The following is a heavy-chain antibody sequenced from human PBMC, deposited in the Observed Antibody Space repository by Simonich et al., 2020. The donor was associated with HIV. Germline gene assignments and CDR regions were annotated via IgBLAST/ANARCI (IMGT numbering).Heavy chain of an antibody. D-gene: IGHD6-6*01. CDR2: INNSGST. CDR1: GVSFSGYY. V-gene: IGHV4-34*01. Sequence: QVQLQESGPGLVKPSETLSLTCAVYGVSFSGYYWSWIRQPPRKRLEWIGEINNSGSTNYNPSLKSRVTISVDTSKTQFALKLSSVTAADTAVYYCASPRMVAARPFDYWGQGTLVTVSS. J-gene: IGHJ4*02. CDR3: ASPRMVAARPFDY.